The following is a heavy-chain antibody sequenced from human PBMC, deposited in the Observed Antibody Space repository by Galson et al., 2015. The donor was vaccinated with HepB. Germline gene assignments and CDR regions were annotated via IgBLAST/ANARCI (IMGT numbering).Heavy chain of an antibody. Sequence: SLRLSCAASGFTFDDYAMHWVRQAPGKGLEWVSGISWNSGSIGYADSVKGRFTISRDNAKNSLYLQMNSLRAEDTALYYCAKAYCSSTSCSFYWYFDLWGRGTLVTVSS. D-gene: IGHD2-2*01. CDR2: ISWNSGSI. CDR1: GFTFDDYA. J-gene: IGHJ2*01. CDR3: AKAYCSSTSCSFYWYFDL. V-gene: IGHV3-9*01.